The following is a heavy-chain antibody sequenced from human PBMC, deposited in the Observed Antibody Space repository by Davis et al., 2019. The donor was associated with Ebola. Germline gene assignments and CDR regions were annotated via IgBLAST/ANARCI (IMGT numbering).Heavy chain of an antibody. J-gene: IGHJ5*02. CDR3: ARDITLRGPFDP. CDR2: ISSSSSYI. Sequence: GGSLRLSCAASGFTFSSYSMNWVRQAPGKGLEWVSSISSSSSYIYYADSVKGLFTISRDNAKNSLSLQMNSLRAEDTAVYYCARDITLRGPFDPWGQGTLVTVSS. V-gene: IGHV3-21*01. D-gene: IGHD3-10*01. CDR1: GFTFSSYS.